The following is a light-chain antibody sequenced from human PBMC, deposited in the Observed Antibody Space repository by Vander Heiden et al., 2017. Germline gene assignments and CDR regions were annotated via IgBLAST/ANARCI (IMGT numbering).Light chain of an antibody. CDR3: ISYAGSNNLV. CDR2: EVT. J-gene: IGLJ2*01. Sequence: QSALTQPPSASGSPGQSVTVSCTGTSSDVGGFKYVSWYQQHPGKAPNLMIYEVTKRPSGVPDRFSGSKSGNTASLTVSGLQAEDEADYYCISYAGSNNLVFGGGTKLTVL. V-gene: IGLV2-8*01. CDR1: SSDVGGFKY.